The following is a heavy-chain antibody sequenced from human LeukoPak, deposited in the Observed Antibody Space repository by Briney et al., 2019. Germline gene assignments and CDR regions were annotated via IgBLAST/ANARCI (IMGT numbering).Heavy chain of an antibody. J-gene: IGHJ5*02. D-gene: IGHD2-2*01. CDR2: INHSGST. V-gene: IGHV4-34*01. CDR3: AIDGRYCSSTSCYLGWFDP. CDR1: GGSISNYY. Sequence: PSETLSLTCTVSGGSISNYYWSWIRQPPGKGLEWIGEINHSGSTNYNPPLKSRVTISVDTSKNQFSLKLSSVTAADTAVYYCAIDGRYCSSTSCYLGWFDPWGQGTLVTVSS.